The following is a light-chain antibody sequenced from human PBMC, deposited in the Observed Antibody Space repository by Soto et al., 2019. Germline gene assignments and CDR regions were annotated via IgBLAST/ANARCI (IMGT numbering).Light chain of an antibody. CDR3: QQYCATPWT. CDR1: QSVLYSSNNQNC. J-gene: IGKJ1*01. Sequence: DIVMTQSPDSLAVSLGERATINCESSQSVLYSSNNQNCLAWYQQKPGQPPKLLIYWASTRESGVPDRFSGSGSVTDFTLTISSLQAEDVAVYYCQQYCATPWTFGQGTKEEIK. CDR2: WAS. V-gene: IGKV4-1*01.